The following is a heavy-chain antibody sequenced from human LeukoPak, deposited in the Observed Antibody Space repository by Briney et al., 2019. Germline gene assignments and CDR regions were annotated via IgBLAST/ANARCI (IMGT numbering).Heavy chain of an antibody. Sequence: QPGGSLRLSCAASGFTFSSYWMSWVRQAPGKGLEWVVNIKQDGSEKYYVDSGKGRFTISRDNAKNSLYLQMNSLRAEDTAVYYCARELRGYSYGSTSIFDYWGQGTLVTVSS. D-gene: IGHD5-18*01. V-gene: IGHV3-7*01. CDR2: IKQDGSEK. J-gene: IGHJ4*02. CDR3: ARELRGYSYGSTSIFDY. CDR1: GFTFSSYW.